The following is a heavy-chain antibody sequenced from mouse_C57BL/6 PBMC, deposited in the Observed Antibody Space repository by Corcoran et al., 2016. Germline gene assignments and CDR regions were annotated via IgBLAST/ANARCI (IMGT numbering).Heavy chain of an antibody. V-gene: IGHV1-66*01. CDR3: ARSYDYESMYY. J-gene: IGHJ4*01. D-gene: IGHD2-4*01. CDR2: IYPGSGNT. CDR1: RYSFSSYY. Sequence: QVQLQLSGPALVQPGASVKISCKASRYSFSSYYIHWVKQRPGQGLAWIGWIYPGSGNTKYNEKFKGKATLTADTSSSTAYMQLSSLTSEDSSVYYCARSYDYESMYYWGQGASVTVSS.